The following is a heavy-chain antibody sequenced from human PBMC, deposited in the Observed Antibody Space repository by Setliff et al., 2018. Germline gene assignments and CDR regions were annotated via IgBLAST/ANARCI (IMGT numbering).Heavy chain of an antibody. CDR3: ARDPVKRLVNWFDP. V-gene: IGHV4-39*07. J-gene: IGHJ5*02. CDR2: IYYSGST. CDR1: GGSMSSSGYY. Sequence: SETLSLTCTVFGGSMSSSGYYWAWIRQSPGKGLEWIGSIYYSGSTYYNPSLKRRATISLDTSKNQFSLKLNSVTAADTAVYYCARDPVKRLVNWFDPWGQGTLVTVSS. D-gene: IGHD2-21*01.